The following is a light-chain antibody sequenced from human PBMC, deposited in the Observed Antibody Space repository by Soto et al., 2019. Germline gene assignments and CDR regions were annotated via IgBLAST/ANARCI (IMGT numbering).Light chain of an antibody. V-gene: IGLV2-14*01. CDR2: DVS. Sequence: QSALTQPASVSGSPGQSITISCTGSSSDVGGYNYVCWYQQHPGKAPKLMIYDVSSRPSGVSNRFSGSKSGNTASLTISGLQAEDEADYYCSSYTSSSTLTFGGGTKLTVL. CDR3: SSYTSSSTLT. J-gene: IGLJ2*01. CDR1: SSDVGGYNY.